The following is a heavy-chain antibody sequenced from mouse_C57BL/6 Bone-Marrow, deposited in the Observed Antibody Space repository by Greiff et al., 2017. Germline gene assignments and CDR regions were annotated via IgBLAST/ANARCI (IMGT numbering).Heavy chain of an antibody. CDR2: ISSGGSYT. CDR3: ARQRVLFYYFDY. CDR1: GFTFSSYG. Sequence: EVKLVESGGDLVKPGGSLKLSCAASGFTFSSYGMSWVRQTPDKRLEWVATISSGGSYTYYPDSVKGRFTISRDNAKTTLYLQMSSLKSEDTAMYYCARQRVLFYYFDYWGQGTTLTVSS. D-gene: IGHD6-5*01. J-gene: IGHJ2*01. V-gene: IGHV5-6*01.